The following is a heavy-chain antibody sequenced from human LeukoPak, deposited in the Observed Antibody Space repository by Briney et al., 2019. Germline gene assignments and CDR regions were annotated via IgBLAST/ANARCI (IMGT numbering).Heavy chain of an antibody. CDR1: GFTFDDYA. Sequence: GGSLRLSCAASGFTFDDYAMNWVRQAPGKGLEWVSLISWDGGNTYYADSVKGRFTISRDNSKNFLYLQMNSLRAEDTAFYYCAKGPEYFQHWGQGTLVTVSS. J-gene: IGHJ1*01. V-gene: IGHV3-43D*03. CDR3: AKGPEYFQH. CDR2: ISWDGGNT.